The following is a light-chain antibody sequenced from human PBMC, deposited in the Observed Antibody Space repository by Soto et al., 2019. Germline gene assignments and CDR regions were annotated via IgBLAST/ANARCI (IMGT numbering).Light chain of an antibody. CDR1: QSVDTN. CDR2: SAS. J-gene: IGKJ2*01. V-gene: IGKV3-15*01. Sequence: EVVMTQSPATLSLSPGDRATLSCRASQSVDTNVAWYQQKPGQAPRLLVHSASTRATGIPARFTGIGSGTDFTLTSSGLQADDFAVYYCQQYYDGPPYTFGQGTKLQIK. CDR3: QQYYDGPPYT.